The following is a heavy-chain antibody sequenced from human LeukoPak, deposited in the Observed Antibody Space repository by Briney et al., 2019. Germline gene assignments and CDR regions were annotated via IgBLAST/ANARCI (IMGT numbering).Heavy chain of an antibody. CDR2: IYHTWTT. CDR1: GDFISSGGYY. V-gene: IGHV4-31*03. J-gene: IGHJ4*02. Sequence: SETLSLTCTVSGDFISSGGYYWSWIRQHPGKGLEWIGHIYHTWTTYYNPSLKSRVSLSLDTSKNQFSLKLSSVTAADTAVYYCARASTYFANWGQGTLVAVSS. CDR3: ARASTYFAN.